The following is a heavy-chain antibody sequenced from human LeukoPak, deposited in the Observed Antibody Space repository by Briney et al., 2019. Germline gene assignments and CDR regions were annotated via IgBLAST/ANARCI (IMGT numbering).Heavy chain of an antibody. CDR2: INPNSGGT. V-gene: IGHV1-2*02. Sequence: ASVKVSCKASGYTFTGYYMHWVRQAPGQGLGWMGWINPNSGGTNYAQKFQGRVTMTRDTSISTAYMELSRLRSDDTAVYYCARGGDYGDGDAFDIWGQGTMVTVSS. J-gene: IGHJ3*02. D-gene: IGHD4-17*01. CDR3: ARGGDYGDGDAFDI. CDR1: GYTFTGYY.